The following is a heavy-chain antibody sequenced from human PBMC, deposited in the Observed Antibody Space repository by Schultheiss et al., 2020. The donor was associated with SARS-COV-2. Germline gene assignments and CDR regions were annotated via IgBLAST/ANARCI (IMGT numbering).Heavy chain of an antibody. J-gene: IGHJ6*02. D-gene: IGHD5-24*01. Sequence: SETLSLTCAVYGGSFSGYYWSWIRQPPGKGLEWIGEINHSGSTNYNPSLKSRVTISADTSKNQFSLKLSSVTAADTAVYYCARGVRWLQAYYGMDVWGQGTTVTVSS. V-gene: IGHV4-34*01. CDR1: GGSFSGYY. CDR3: ARGVRWLQAYYGMDV. CDR2: INHSGST.